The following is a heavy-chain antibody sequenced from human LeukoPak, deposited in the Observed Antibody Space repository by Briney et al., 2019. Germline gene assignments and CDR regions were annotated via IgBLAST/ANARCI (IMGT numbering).Heavy chain of an antibody. CDR1: GFTFSSYA. D-gene: IGHD1-26*01. Sequence: GGSLRLSCAASGFTFSSYAMSWVRQAPGKGLEWVSAISGSGGSTYYADSVKGRFTISRDNSKNTPYLQMNSLRAEDTAVYYCAKRTSGSYYGYYFDYWGQGTLVTVSS. CDR3: AKRTSGSYYGYYFDY. V-gene: IGHV3-23*01. J-gene: IGHJ4*02. CDR2: ISGSGGST.